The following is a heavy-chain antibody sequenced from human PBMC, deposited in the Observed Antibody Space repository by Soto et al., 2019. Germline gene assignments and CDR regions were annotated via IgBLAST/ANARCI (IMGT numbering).Heavy chain of an antibody. Sequence: EVQLVESGGGLVQPGGSLRLSCAASGFTFSSYWMSWVRQAPGKGLEWVANIKQDGSEKYYVDSVKGRFTISRDNAKNSLYLQMNSLRAEDTVVYYCARLLAARPYYFDYWGQGTLVTVSS. V-gene: IGHV3-7*01. CDR3: ARLLAARPYYFDY. CDR1: GFTFSSYW. D-gene: IGHD6-6*01. CDR2: IKQDGSEK. J-gene: IGHJ4*02.